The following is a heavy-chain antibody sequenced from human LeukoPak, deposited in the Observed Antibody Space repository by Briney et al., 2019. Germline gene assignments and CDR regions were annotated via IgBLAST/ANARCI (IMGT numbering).Heavy chain of an antibody. D-gene: IGHD3-22*01. CDR1: GYTFTSYG. CDR2: ISAYNGNT. Sequence: ASVKVFCKASGYTFTSYGISWVRQAPGQGLEWMGWISAYNGNTNYAQKLQGRVTMTTDTSTSTAYMELRSLRSDDTAVYYCARVRDYYDSSGYNDYWGQGTLVTVSS. V-gene: IGHV1-18*01. CDR3: ARVRDYYDSSGYNDY. J-gene: IGHJ4*02.